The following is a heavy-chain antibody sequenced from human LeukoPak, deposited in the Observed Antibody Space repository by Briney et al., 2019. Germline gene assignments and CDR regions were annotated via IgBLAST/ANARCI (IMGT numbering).Heavy chain of an antibody. Sequence: PGGSLRLSCAASGFTFSNYAMTWVRQAPGKGLEWVSIIYTGGTTHYADSLKDRFTIFRDESINTLYLQMNSLRAEDTAVYYCARDSSSYYFDYWGQGTLVTVSS. V-gene: IGHV3-66*01. J-gene: IGHJ4*02. CDR3: ARDSSSYYFDY. CDR2: IYTGGTT. CDR1: GFTFSNYA. D-gene: IGHD6-6*01.